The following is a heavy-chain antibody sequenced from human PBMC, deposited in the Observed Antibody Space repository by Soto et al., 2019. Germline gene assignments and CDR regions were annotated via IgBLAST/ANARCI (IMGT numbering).Heavy chain of an antibody. CDR1: GFSLSTSGMC. Sequence: SGPTLVNPTQTLTLTCTFSGFSLSTSGMCVSWIRQPPGKALEWLALIDWGDDKYYSTSLKTRLTISKDTSKNQVVLTMTNMDPVDTAMYYCARIRGFANCSGGSCYSGDYYYGIDVWGQGTTVTVSS. CDR2: IDWGDDK. CDR3: ARIRGFANCSGGSCYSGDYYYGIDV. D-gene: IGHD2-15*01. J-gene: IGHJ6*02. V-gene: IGHV2-70*01.